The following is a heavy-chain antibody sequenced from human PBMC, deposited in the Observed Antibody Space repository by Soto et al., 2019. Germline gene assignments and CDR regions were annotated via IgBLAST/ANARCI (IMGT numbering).Heavy chain of an antibody. Sequence: QITVKESGLTLVKPTQTLTLTCTFSGFSLSTNGMGVGWIRQSPGKALEWLALIYWDDDKRYSPSLRSRLTITQDTSKNQADLPMTNTDPVETAPYYSARLTRGVYDLDRLWEKFAYWGQGTLVTLSP. V-gene: IGHV2-5*02. J-gene: IGHJ4*02. CDR3: ARLTRGVYDLDRLWEKFAY. CDR1: GFSLSTNGMG. D-gene: IGHD3-3*01. CDR2: IYWDDDK.